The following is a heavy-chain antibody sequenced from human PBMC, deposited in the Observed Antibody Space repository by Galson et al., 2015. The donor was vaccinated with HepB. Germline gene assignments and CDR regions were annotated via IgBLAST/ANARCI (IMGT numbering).Heavy chain of an antibody. D-gene: IGHD2-15*01. Sequence: SLRLSCAASGFTFSSYGMHWVRQAPGKGLEWVAVIWYDGSNKYYADSVKGRFTISRDNSQNTLYLQMNSLRAEDTAVYYCARGGICCSGGSGSIATMDVWGKGTTVTVSS. V-gene: IGHV3-33*01. J-gene: IGHJ6*03. CDR3: ARGGICCSGGSGSIATMDV. CDR1: GFTFSSYG. CDR2: IWYDGSNK.